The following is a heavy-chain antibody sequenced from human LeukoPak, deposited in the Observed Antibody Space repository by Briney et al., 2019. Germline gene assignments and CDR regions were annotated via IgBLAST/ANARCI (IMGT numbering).Heavy chain of an antibody. CDR3: ARDGPRSSDY. CDR1: GFTFSDYY. V-gene: IGHV3-11*01. CDR2: ISSGCSSI. J-gene: IGHJ4*02. Sequence: PGWSVRLSCAASGFTFSDYYRSWIRQAPGKGLEWVSYISSGCSSIYYADSVKGRFTISRDNAKNTLYLQMNSLRAEDTAVYYCARDGPRSSDYWGQGTLVTVSS.